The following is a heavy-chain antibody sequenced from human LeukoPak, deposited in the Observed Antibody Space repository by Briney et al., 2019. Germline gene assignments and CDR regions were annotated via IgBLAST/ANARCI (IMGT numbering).Heavy chain of an antibody. Sequence: PSQTLSLTCTVSGGSISSGDYYWSWIRQPPGKGLEWIGYIYYSGSTYYNPSLKSRVTISVDTSKNQFSLKLSSVTAADTAVYYCARDPLYGYPTFDYWGQGTLVTVSS. CDR3: ARDPLYGYPTFDY. CDR2: IYYSGST. J-gene: IGHJ4*02. V-gene: IGHV4-30-4*08. D-gene: IGHD5-24*01. CDR1: GGSISSGDYY.